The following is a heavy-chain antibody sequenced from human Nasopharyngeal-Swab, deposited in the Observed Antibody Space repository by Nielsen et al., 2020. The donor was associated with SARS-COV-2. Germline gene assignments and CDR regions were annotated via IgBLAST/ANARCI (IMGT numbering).Heavy chain of an antibody. CDR1: GFIVSSTY. D-gene: IGHD6-13*01. CDR2: TEIGGIT. J-gene: IGHJ5*02. V-gene: IGHV3-53*01. Sequence: GGSLRLSCAVSGFIVSSTYMSWVRQAPGKGLEWVSVTEIGGITPYADSVKGRFTISRDSSTNTLYLQMNSLRVEDTALYHCARPLSRDSTWTTEANWFDPWGQGTLVTVSS. CDR3: ARPLSRDSTWTTEANWFDP.